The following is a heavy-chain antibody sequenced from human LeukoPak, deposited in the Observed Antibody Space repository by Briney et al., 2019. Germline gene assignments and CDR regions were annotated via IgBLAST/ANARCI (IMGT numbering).Heavy chain of an antibody. V-gene: IGHV3-7*01. Sequence: GGSLRLSCAASGFTFSSYWMSWVRQAPGKGLEWVANIKQDGSEKYYVDSVKGRFTISRDNAENSLYLQMNSLRAEDTAVYYCARDYAIFGVVTPMDYWGQGTLVTVSS. D-gene: IGHD3-3*01. J-gene: IGHJ4*02. CDR2: IKQDGSEK. CDR3: ARDYAIFGVVTPMDY. CDR1: GFTFSSYW.